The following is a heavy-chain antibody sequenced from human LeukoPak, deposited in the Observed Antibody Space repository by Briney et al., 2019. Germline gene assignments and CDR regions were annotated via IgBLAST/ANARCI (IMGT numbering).Heavy chain of an antibody. CDR1: GFTVSSNY. D-gene: IGHD5-18*01. V-gene: IGHV3-66*01. CDR3: ARGRGGYSYGIDY. J-gene: IGHJ4*02. Sequence: GGSLRLSCAASGFTVSSNYMSWVRQAPGKGLEWVSVIYSGGSTYYADSVKGRFTISRDNSKNTLYLQMNSLRAEDTAVYYCARGRGGYSYGIDYWGQGTLVTVSS. CDR2: IYSGGST.